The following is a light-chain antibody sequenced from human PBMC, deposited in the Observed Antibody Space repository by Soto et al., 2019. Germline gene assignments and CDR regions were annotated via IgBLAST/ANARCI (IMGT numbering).Light chain of an antibody. CDR1: ISNVGSYNL. Sequence: QSALTQPASVSGSPGQSITISCTGTISNVGSYNLVSWYQQLPGKAPKLIIYEVNKRPSGVSNRFSGSKSGNTASLTISGLQTEDEADYYCYSYEGGRVFGGGTKVTVL. V-gene: IGLV2-23*02. CDR2: EVN. J-gene: IGLJ3*02. CDR3: YSYEGGRV.